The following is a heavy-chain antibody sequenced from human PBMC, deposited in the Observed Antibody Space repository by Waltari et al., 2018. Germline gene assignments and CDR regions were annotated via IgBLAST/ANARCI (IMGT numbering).Heavy chain of an antibody. CDR1: GGSISSSSYY. CDR2: IYYSGST. D-gene: IGHD6-6*01. J-gene: IGHJ4*02. Sequence: QLQLQESGPGLVKPSETLSLTCTVSGGSISSSSYYWGWIRQPPGKGLEWIGSIYYSGSTYYNPSLSSRVTISVDTSKNQCSLKLGSVTASDTAVYYCASENEYSSSYWGQGTLVTVSS. CDR3: ASENEYSSSY. V-gene: IGHV4-39*01.